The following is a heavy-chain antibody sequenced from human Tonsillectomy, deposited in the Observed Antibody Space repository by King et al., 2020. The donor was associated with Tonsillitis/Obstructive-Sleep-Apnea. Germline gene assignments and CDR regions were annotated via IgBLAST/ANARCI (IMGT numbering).Heavy chain of an antibody. CDR3: ARVPEEDWFDP. CDR2: IYSGGST. V-gene: IGHV3-66*01. J-gene: IGHJ5*02. Sequence: VQLVESGGGLVQPGGSLRLSCAASGFTVSSNYMSWVRQAPGKGLEWVSVIYSGGSTYYADSVKGRFTISRDNSKNTLYLQMNSLRAEDTAVYYCARVPEEDWFDPWGHGTLVTVSS. CDR1: GFTVSSNY.